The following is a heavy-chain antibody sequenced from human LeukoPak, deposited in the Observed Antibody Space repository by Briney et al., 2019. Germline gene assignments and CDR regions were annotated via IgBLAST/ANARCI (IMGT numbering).Heavy chain of an antibody. Sequence: GGSLRLSCAASGFDFSASAMHWVRQAPGKGLEWVGRIRSKANNYETAYGASVKGRFAISRDDSKNTAFLQMNSLKTDDTAVYYCSRHVMGGDYWGQGTLVTVSS. V-gene: IGHV3-73*01. J-gene: IGHJ4*02. D-gene: IGHD1-26*01. CDR3: SRHVMGGDY. CDR1: GFDFSASA. CDR2: IRSKANNYET.